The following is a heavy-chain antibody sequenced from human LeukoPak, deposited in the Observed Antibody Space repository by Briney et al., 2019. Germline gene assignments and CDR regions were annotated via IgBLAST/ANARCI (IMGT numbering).Heavy chain of an antibody. V-gene: IGHV4-39*07. D-gene: IGHD1-26*01. CDR2: IYYSGST. CDR1: GGSISSSSYY. CDR3: ARGGGGDGSYSGHFDY. J-gene: IGHJ4*02. Sequence: PSETLSLTCTVSGGSISSSSYYWGWIRQPPGKGLEWIGSIYYSGSTYYNPSLKSRVTISVDTSKNQFSLKLSSVTAADTAVYYCARGGGGDGSYSGHFDYWGQGTLVTVSS.